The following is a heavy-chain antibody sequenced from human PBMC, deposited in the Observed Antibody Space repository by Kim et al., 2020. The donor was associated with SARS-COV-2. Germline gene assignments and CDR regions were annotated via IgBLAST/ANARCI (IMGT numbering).Heavy chain of an antibody. CDR3: ARRNKSVETAMVQPCYYF. Sequence: SETLSLTCTVSGGSISSYYWSWIRQPPGKGLEWIGYIYYSGSTNYNPSLKSRVTISVDTSKNQFSLKLSSVTAADTAVYYCARRNKSVETAMVQPCYYF. CDR2: IYYSGST. V-gene: IGHV4-59*08. J-gene: IGHJ4*01. CDR1: GGSISSYY. D-gene: IGHD5-18*01.